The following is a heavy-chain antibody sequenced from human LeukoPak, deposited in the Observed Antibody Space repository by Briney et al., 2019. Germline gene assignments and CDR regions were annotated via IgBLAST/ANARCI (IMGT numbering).Heavy chain of an antibody. V-gene: IGHV3-23*01. CDR1: GFTFSSYA. Sequence: PGGSLRLSCAASGFTFSSYAMSWVRQAPGKGLEWVSRISGSGGSTYYADSVKGRFTISRDNSKNTLYLQMNSLGAEDMAVYYCAKGEAYSSGWYDYWGQGTLVTVSS. J-gene: IGHJ4*02. CDR2: ISGSGGST. CDR3: AKGEAYSSGWYDY. D-gene: IGHD6-19*01.